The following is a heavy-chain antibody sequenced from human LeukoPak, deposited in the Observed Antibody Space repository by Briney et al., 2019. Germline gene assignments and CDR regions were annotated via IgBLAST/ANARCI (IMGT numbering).Heavy chain of an antibody. J-gene: IGHJ6*03. D-gene: IGHD1-26*01. CDR2: ITSSGSYI. V-gene: IGHV3-21*01. Sequence: PGGSLRLSCAASAFSFSNYNMSWVRQAPGKGLEWVSSITSSGSYIYYTHSAKRRFTISRENAKNSLYLQMNSLRAEDTAVYYCAREPYSGSYGGYYYYYMDVWGKGTTVTISS. CDR3: AREPYSGSYGGYYYYYMDV. CDR1: AFSFSNYN.